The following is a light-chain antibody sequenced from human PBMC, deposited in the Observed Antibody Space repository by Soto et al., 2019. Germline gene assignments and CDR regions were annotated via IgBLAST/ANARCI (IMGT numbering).Light chain of an antibody. V-gene: IGLV2-14*01. J-gene: IGLJ2*01. CDR1: SSDVGGYNY. CDR3: SSYTSSSTVI. Sequence: QSALTQPASVSGSPGQSITISCTGTSSDVGGYNYVSWYQQHPGKAPKLMISEVTNRPSGVSNRFSGSTSGNTASLTISGLQAEDEADYYCSSYTSSSTVIFGGGTKLTVL. CDR2: EVT.